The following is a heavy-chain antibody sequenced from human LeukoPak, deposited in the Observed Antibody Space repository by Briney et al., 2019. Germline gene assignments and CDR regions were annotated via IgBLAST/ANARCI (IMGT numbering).Heavy chain of an antibody. J-gene: IGHJ3*02. CDR1: GYSISSGYY. CDR2: IYHSGST. CDR3: ASILWFGELESFDI. Sequence: SETLSLTCTVSGYSISSGYYWGWIRQPPGKGLEWIGEIYHSGSTNYNPSLKSRVTISVDKSKNQFSLKLSSVTAADTAVYYCASILWFGELESFDIWGQGTMVTVSS. D-gene: IGHD3-10*01. V-gene: IGHV4-38-2*02.